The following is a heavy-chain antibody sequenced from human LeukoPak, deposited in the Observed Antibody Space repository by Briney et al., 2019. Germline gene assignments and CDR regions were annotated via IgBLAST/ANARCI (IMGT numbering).Heavy chain of an antibody. Sequence: GGSLRLSCAASGFTFSSYEMSWVRQAPGKGLEWVSYISNSGSTIYYADSVKGRFTISRDNAKNSLYLQMNSLRAEDTAVYYCARADREYSSSWSTYYFDYWGQGTLVTVSS. D-gene: IGHD6-13*01. CDR3: ARADREYSSSWSTYYFDY. J-gene: IGHJ4*02. CDR2: ISNSGSTI. CDR1: GFTFSSYE. V-gene: IGHV3-48*03.